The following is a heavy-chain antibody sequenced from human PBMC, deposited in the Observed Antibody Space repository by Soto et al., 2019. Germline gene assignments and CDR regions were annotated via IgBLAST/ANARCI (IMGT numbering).Heavy chain of an antibody. CDR3: AKGRGEMNWANYYGLDV. CDR2: ITYEGSQI. J-gene: IGHJ6*02. Sequence: QVQLVESGGGVVQPGRSLRLSCAASGFTFPRFGMHWVRQAPGKGLEWVALITYEGSQIYYADAVKGRFTISRDNGDNTLSRQMDNLRTEDTATYFCAKGRGEMNWANYYGLDVWGQGTTVTVS. D-gene: IGHD7-27*01. CDR1: GFTFPRFG. V-gene: IGHV3-30*18.